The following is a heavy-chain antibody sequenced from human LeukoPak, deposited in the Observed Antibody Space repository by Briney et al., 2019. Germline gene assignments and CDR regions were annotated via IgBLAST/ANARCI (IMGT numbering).Heavy chain of an antibody. V-gene: IGHV3-7*04. CDR1: GFTFSSYS. Sequence: GGSLRLSCAASGFTFSSYSMNWVRQAPGKGLEWVANIKRDGSEKYYVDSVKGRFTISRDNAKNSLYLQMNSLRAEEAAVYYCARGYGDSIHFDYWGQGTLVTVSS. D-gene: IGHD4-17*01. J-gene: IGHJ4*02. CDR2: IKRDGSEK. CDR3: ARGYGDSIHFDY.